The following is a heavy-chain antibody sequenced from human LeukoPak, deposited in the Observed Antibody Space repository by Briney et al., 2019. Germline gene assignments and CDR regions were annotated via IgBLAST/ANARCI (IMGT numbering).Heavy chain of an antibody. J-gene: IGHJ5*02. Sequence: GGSLRLPCAASGFTFSDYYMSWIRQAPGKGLEWVSYISSSGSTIYYADSVKGRFTISRDNAKNSLYLQMNSLRAEDTAVYYCASLSLFYGFDPWGQGTLVTVSS. CDR2: ISSSGSTI. V-gene: IGHV3-11*04. CDR3: ASLSLFYGFDP. D-gene: IGHD5/OR15-5a*01. CDR1: GFTFSDYY.